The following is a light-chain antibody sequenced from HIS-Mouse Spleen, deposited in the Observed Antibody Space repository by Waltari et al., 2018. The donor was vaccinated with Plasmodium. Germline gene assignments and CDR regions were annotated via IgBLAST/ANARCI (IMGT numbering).Light chain of an antibody. J-gene: IGLJ3*02. V-gene: IGLV3-10*01. CDR3: YSTDSSGNHRV. CDR2: EDS. CDR1: ALPKKY. Sequence: SYELTQPPSVSVSPGQTARTPCSGAALPKKYAYWYQQKSGQAPVLVIYEDSKRPSGTPERFSGSSSGTMATLTISGAQVEDEADYYCYSTDSSGNHRVFGGGTKLTVL.